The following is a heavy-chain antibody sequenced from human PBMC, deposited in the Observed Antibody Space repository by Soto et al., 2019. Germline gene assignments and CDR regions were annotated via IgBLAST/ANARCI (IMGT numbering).Heavy chain of an antibody. CDR3: AKRRVGCHFDY. Sequence: LGLSCAASGFTLSSYAMSWVRQAPWKGLEWVIAISGSVGSTFYADCVKVRFTISRDYSKITLYLQMNSRRAEVTAVYFCAKRRVGCHFDYWCHVTLVAVSS. CDR1: GFTLSSYA. D-gene: IGHD1-26*01. CDR2: ISGSVGST. J-gene: IGHJ4*01. V-gene: IGHV3-23*01.